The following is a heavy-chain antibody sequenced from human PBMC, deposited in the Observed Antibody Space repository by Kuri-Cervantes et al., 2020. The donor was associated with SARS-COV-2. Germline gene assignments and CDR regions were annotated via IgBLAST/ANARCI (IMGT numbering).Heavy chain of an antibody. J-gene: IGHJ6*03. CDR1: GFTFSTYR. V-gene: IGHV3-21*01. D-gene: IGHD1-26*01. Sequence: LSHTCAASGFTFSTYRMNWVRQAPGEGLEWGSYISSSSSYIYYADSVKGRFTISRDNARNSLFLQMNSLRAEDTAVYHCAIGGGTYWNYYYMDVWGKGTTVTVSS. CDR2: ISSSSSYI. CDR3: AIGGGTYWNYYYMDV.